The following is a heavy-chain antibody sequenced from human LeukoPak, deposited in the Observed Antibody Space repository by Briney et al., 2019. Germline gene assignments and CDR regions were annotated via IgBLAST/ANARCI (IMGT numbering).Heavy chain of an antibody. CDR1: GFSFSSYG. CDR2: ISDDGKNK. CDR3: AHSSSWYAFDY. D-gene: IGHD6-13*01. Sequence: GGSLRLSCGASGFSFSSYGMHWVRQAPGKGLEWVAVISDDGKNKYYADSVKGRFTISRDNSRNTVHLQMNSLRAEDTAVYYCAHSSSWYAFDYWGQGTLVTVSS. V-gene: IGHV3-30*03. J-gene: IGHJ4*02.